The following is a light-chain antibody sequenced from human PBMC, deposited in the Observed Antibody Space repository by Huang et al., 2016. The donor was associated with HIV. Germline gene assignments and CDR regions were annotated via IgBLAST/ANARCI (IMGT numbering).Light chain of an antibody. CDR1: QGISSY. V-gene: IGKV1-39*01. CDR2: AVS. Sequence: DIQMTQSPSSLSASVGDRVTITCRDSQGISSYLNWYQQKPGKAPKLLSYAVSSLQGGVPSRFICSGSGKYFTLTISSLQPEDFATYYCQQSYSTPHTFGQGTKLDIK. J-gene: IGKJ2*01. CDR3: QQSYSTPHT.